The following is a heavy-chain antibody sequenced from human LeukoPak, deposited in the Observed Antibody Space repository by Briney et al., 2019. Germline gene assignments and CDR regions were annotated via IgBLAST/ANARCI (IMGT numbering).Heavy chain of an antibody. CDR2: IYSGGST. CDR3: ARGLSGSYAGDAFDI. Sequence: GGSLRLSCAASGFTVSSNYMSWVRQAPGKGLEWVSVIYSGGSTYYVDSVKGRFTISRDNSKNTLYLQMNSLRAEDTAVYCCARGLSGSYAGDAFDIWGQGTMVTVSS. J-gene: IGHJ3*02. CDR1: GFTVSSNY. D-gene: IGHD1-26*01. V-gene: IGHV3-66*01.